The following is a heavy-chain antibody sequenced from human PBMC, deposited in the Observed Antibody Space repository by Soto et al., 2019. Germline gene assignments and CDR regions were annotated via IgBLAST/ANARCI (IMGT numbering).Heavy chain of an antibody. CDR1: GGSISSYY. D-gene: IGHD6-6*01. V-gene: IGHV4-59*01. CDR2: IYYSGST. Sequence: SETLSLTCTVSGGSISSYYWSWIRQPPGKGLEWIGYIYYSGSTNYNPSLKSRVTISVDTSKNQFSLKLSSVTAADTAVYYCARDLGGGSSVRPYGMDVWGQGTTVTVS. J-gene: IGHJ6*02. CDR3: ARDLGGGSSVRPYGMDV.